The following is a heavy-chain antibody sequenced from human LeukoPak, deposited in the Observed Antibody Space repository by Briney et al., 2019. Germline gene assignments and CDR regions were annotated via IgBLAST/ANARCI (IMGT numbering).Heavy chain of an antibody. CDR2: ISSSGSTI. CDR3: AKATPYSSGWYFDS. D-gene: IGHD6-19*01. Sequence: GGSLRLSCAASGFTFSDYYMSWIRQAPGKGLEWVSYISSSGSTIYYADSVKGRFTISGDNAKNSLYLQMNSLRAEDTAVYYCAKATPYSSGWYFDSWGQGTLVTVSS. J-gene: IGHJ4*02. V-gene: IGHV3-11*04. CDR1: GFTFSDYY.